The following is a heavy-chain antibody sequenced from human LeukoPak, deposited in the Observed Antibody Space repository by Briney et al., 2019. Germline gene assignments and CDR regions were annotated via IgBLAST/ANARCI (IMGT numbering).Heavy chain of an antibody. CDR3: ARGIPGRNDY. J-gene: IGHJ4*02. CDR2: INTNTGNP. D-gene: IGHD3-10*01. V-gene: IGHV7-4-1*02. CDR1: GYTFTGYY. Sequence: ASVKVSCKASGYTFTGYYMHWVRQAPGQGLEWMGWINTNTGNPTYAQGFPGRFVFSLATSVSTTYLQINSLETEGTAVYYCARGIPGRNDYWGQGTLVTVSS.